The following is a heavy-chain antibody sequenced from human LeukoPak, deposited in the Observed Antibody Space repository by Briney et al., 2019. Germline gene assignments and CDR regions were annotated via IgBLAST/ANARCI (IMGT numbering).Heavy chain of an antibody. CDR2: INHSGST. CDR1: GGSFSGYY. Sequence: SETLSLTCAVYGGSFSGYYWSWIRQPPGKGLEWIGEINHSGSTNYNPSFKSRVTISVDTSKNQFSLKLSSVTAADTAVYYCARGLVLGYWGQGTLVTVSS. CDR3: ARGLVLGY. V-gene: IGHV4-34*01. D-gene: IGHD7-27*01. J-gene: IGHJ4*02.